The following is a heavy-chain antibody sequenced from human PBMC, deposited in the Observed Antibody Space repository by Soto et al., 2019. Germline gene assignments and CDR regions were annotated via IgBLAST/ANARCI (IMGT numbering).Heavy chain of an antibody. CDR1: GGSISSGDYY. CDR3: ARETYGGYVGYFDP. J-gene: IGHJ5*02. CDR2: IYYSGST. D-gene: IGHD3-22*01. Sequence: SETLSLTCTVSGGSISSGDYYWSWIRQPPGKGLEWIGYIYYSGSTYYNPSLKSRVIISVDRSKNQFSLKVRSVTAADTAVYYCARETYGGYVGYFDPWGQGIQVTVSS. V-gene: IGHV4-30-4*01.